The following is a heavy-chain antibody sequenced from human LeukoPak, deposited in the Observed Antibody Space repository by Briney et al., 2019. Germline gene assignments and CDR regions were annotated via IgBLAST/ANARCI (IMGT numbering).Heavy chain of an antibody. Sequence: SETLSLTCAVYGGSFSGYYWSWIRQPPGKGLEWIGEINHSGSTNYNPSLKSRVTISVDKSKNQFSLKLSSVTAADTAVYYCASLIVYSSSWYLDYWGQGTLVTVSS. CDR3: ASLIVYSSSWYLDY. CDR2: INHSGST. V-gene: IGHV4-34*01. D-gene: IGHD6-13*01. J-gene: IGHJ4*02. CDR1: GGSFSGYY.